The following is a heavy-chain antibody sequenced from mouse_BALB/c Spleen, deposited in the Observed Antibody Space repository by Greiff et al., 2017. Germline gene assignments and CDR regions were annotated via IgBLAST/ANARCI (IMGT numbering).Heavy chain of an antibody. CDR3: AGWLGFDV. Sequence: EVKLMESGGGLVQPGGSLKLSCAASGFTFSSYTMSWVRQTPEKRLEWVAYISNGGGSTYYPDTVKGRFTISRDNAKITLYLQMSSLKSEDTAMYYCAGWLGFDVWGGGTTVTVSS. D-gene: IGHD2-3*01. V-gene: IGHV5-12-2*01. CDR2: ISNGGGST. J-gene: IGHJ1*01. CDR1: GFTFSSYT.